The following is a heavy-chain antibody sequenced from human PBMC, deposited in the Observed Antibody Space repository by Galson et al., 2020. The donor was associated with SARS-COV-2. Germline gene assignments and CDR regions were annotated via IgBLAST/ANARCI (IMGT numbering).Heavy chain of an antibody. CDR3: AREGIAAVGIHFDY. CDR1: GFTFSSYE. CDR2: ISSSGSTI. J-gene: IGHJ4*02. V-gene: IGHV3-48*03. Sequence: GESLKISCAVSGFTFSSYEMNWVRQAPGKGLEWVLYISSSGSTIYYADSVKGRFTISRDNAKNSLYLQMNSLRAEDTAVYYCAREGIAAVGIHFDYWGQGTLVTVSS. D-gene: IGHD6-13*01.